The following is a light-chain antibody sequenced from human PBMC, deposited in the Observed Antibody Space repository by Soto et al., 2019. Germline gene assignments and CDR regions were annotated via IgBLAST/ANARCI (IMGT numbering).Light chain of an antibody. Sequence: DIQMTQSPSTLSASVGDRVTITCRASQSLNSWLAWYQQKPGKAPKLLIYKASSLESGVPSRFSGSGSGTVFALTSSSLQPDDFATYYCQQYNTYPRTFGPGTKVDI. J-gene: IGKJ3*01. CDR2: KAS. V-gene: IGKV1-5*03. CDR3: QQYNTYPRT. CDR1: QSLNSW.